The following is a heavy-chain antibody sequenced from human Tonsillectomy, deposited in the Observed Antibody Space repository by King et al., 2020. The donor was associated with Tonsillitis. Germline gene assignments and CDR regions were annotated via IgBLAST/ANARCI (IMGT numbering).Heavy chain of an antibody. CDR3: AKDGIALSDWYFDL. Sequence: VQLVESGRGVVQPGRSLRLSCAASGFTFSNYGMHWVRQAPGKGLEWVALIAYDASYENYADSVKGRFAISRDNSKNTLYLEMNSLRVEDTSVYYCAKDGIALSDWYFDLWGRGTLVTVSS. D-gene: IGHD3-16*02. CDR1: GFTFSNYG. CDR2: IAYDASYE. J-gene: IGHJ2*01. V-gene: IGHV3-30*18.